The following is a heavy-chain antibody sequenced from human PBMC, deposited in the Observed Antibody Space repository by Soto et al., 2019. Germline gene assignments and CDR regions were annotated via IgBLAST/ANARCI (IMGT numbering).Heavy chain of an antibody. Sequence: PSETLSLTCTVSGGSISSYYLSWIRHPPGKGLEWIGYIYYSGSTNYNPSLKSRVTISVDTSKNQFSLKLSSVTAADTAVYYCARQVGGWAPWYFDYWGQGTLVTVSS. CDR2: IYYSGST. J-gene: IGHJ4*02. V-gene: IGHV4-59*08. CDR3: ARQVGGWAPWYFDY. CDR1: GGSISSYY. D-gene: IGHD6-19*01.